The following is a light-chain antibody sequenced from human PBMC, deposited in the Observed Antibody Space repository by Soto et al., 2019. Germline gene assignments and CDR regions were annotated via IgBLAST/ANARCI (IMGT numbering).Light chain of an antibody. V-gene: IGLV2-8*01. J-gene: IGLJ1*01. CDR1: SSDVGRYNY. CDR3: SSDAGGIIV. CDR2: EVS. Sequence: QSVLTQPPSASGSPGQSVTISCTGTSSDVGRYNYVSWYQHHPGKAPKLIIYEVSKRPSGVPDRCSGSKSGNTASLTVSGLQADDEADDYCSSDAGGIIVFGTGTKLTVL.